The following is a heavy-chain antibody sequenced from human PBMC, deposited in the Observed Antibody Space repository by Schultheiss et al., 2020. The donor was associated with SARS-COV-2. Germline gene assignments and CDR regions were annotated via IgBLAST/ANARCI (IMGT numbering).Heavy chain of an antibody. CDR3: AREPYYDFWSGNAGEWFDP. CDR2: ISGSGGST. Sequence: GGSLRLSCAASRFTFSSYAMSWVRQAPGKGLEWVSAISGSGGSTYYADSVKGRFTISRDNSKNTLYLQMNSLRAEDTAVYYCAREPYYDFWSGNAGEWFDPWGQGTLVTVSS. V-gene: IGHV3-23*01. D-gene: IGHD3-3*01. CDR1: RFTFSSYA. J-gene: IGHJ5*02.